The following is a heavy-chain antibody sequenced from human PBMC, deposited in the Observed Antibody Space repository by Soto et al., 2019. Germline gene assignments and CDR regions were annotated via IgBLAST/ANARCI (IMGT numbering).Heavy chain of an antibody. V-gene: IGHV3-11*01. D-gene: IGHD6-19*01. CDR3: ARGDVAGCDGFDV. J-gene: IGHJ3*01. CDR2: ISSSGTTK. Sequence: QLVEAGGGLVKPGGSLRLSCAVSGFTFSDYYMSRIRQAPGKGLEWVSYISSSGTTKHYADSVKGRFTISSDNAKNSLFLQLLCLRAEDSALYCCARGDVAGCDGFDVWGQGPVVTVSS. CDR1: GFTFSDYY.